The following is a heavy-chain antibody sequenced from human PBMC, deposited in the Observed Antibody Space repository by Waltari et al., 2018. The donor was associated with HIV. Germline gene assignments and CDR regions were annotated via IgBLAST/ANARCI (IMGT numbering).Heavy chain of an antibody. D-gene: IGHD3-22*01. CDR3: ARDGHFYDSRPLDY. J-gene: IGHJ4*02. Sequence: QVQLVESVGGVVQPGRSLRLSSAAFGLTFSPSALHWVRQAPGKGREWVEIISYGGRNKYYADSVKGRFTISRDNSKNTVYLQMNSLRGEDTAVYYCARDGHFYDSRPLDYWGQGTLVTVSS. V-gene: IGHV3-30*04. CDR2: ISYGGRNK. CDR1: GLTFSPSA.